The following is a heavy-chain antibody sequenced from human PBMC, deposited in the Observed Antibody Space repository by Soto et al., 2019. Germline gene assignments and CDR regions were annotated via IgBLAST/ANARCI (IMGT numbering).Heavy chain of an antibody. D-gene: IGHD6-6*01. CDR2: INSDGSST. CDR3: ARLSGEYSRTGNMSDP. J-gene: IGHJ5*02. V-gene: IGHV3-74*01. Sequence: GGSLRLSCAASGFTFSSYWLYCVSQAPGKGLVWVSRINSDGSSTRYADTVKGRFTIYRDNAKNKLYLQMNSLRVEDTDVYYLARLSGEYSRTGNMSDPCGQGTLVAV. CDR1: GFTFSSYW.